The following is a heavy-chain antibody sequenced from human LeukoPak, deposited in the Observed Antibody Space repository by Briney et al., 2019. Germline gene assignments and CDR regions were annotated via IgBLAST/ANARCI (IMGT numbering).Heavy chain of an antibody. J-gene: IGHJ5*02. Sequence: ASVNVSCKASGYTFTSYYMHWVRQAPGQGLEWMGIINPSGGSTSHAQKFQGRVTMTRDTSTSTVYMELSSLRSEDTAVYYCARDVTAAGAGWWFDPWGQGTLVTVSS. CDR2: INPSGGST. CDR3: ARDVTAAGAGWWFDP. CDR1: GYTFTSYY. D-gene: IGHD6-13*01. V-gene: IGHV1-46*01.